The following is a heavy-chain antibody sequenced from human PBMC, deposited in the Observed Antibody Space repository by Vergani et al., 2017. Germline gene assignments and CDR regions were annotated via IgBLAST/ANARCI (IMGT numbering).Heavy chain of an antibody. Sequence: QVQLVQSGAEVKKPGASVKVSCKASGYTFTGYYMHWVRQAPGQGLEWMGWINPNRGGTNYAQKFQGWVTMTRDTSISTAYMELSRLRSDDTAVYYCARANSAVTTGNGMDVWGQGTTVTVSS. D-gene: IGHD4-17*01. V-gene: IGHV1-2*04. J-gene: IGHJ6*02. CDR1: GYTFTGYY. CDR3: ARANSAVTTGNGMDV. CDR2: INPNRGGT.